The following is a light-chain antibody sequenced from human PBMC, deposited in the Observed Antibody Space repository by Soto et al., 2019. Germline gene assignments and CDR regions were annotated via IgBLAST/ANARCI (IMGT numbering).Light chain of an antibody. Sequence: DIQMTQSPSSLSASVGDRVTITCRSSQSIGNYLNWYQQKPGKAPKLLIYAASSLQSGVPSRFSGSASGTDFTLTISSLPPEDFAAYYCQQSYSTLWTFGQGTKVDIK. V-gene: IGKV1-39*01. J-gene: IGKJ1*01. CDR1: QSIGNY. CDR3: QQSYSTLWT. CDR2: AAS.